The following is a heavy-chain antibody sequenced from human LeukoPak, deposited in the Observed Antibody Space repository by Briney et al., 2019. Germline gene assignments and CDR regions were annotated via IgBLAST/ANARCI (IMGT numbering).Heavy chain of an antibody. V-gene: IGHV3-64D*06. CDR2: IGSNGGST. Sequence: GGSLRLSCSASGFTFSSYTMLWVRQAPGKGREYVSAIGSNGGSTYYADSVKGRFTISRDNSKSTLFLQMNSLRDEDPAVDYWVKDWSVTVAGMGRYWGQGTLVTVSS. J-gene: IGHJ4*02. CDR3: VKDWSVTVAGMGRY. CDR1: GFTFSSYT. D-gene: IGHD6-19*01.